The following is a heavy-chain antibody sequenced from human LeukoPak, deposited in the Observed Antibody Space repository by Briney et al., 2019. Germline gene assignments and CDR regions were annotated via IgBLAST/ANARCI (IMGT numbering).Heavy chain of an antibody. CDR3: AILAGGGYYTDFDY. Sequence: SVKVSCKVSGYTLTELSMHWVRQAPGQGLEWMGGIIPIFGTANYAQKFQGRVTITADESTSTAYMELSSLRSEDTAVYYCAILAGGGYYTDFDYWGQGTLVTVSS. V-gene: IGHV1-69*13. CDR2: IIPIFGTA. D-gene: IGHD3-3*01. CDR1: GYTLTELS. J-gene: IGHJ4*02.